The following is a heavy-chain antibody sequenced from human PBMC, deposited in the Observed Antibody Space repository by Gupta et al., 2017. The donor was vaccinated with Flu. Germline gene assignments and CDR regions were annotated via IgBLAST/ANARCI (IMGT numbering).Heavy chain of an antibody. CDR3: ATDGPSVSPGYSFYMEV. Sequence: VSCKASGGSFSSYGVSWVRQAPGQGLEWMGGILPIFQTTNYAQKFQGRVTITADKSTSTAYMELHSLRSEESAVYYWATDGPSVSPGYSFYMEVWGTG. V-gene: IGHV1-69*06. D-gene: IGHD2-15*01. CDR2: ILPIFQTT. J-gene: IGHJ6*03. CDR1: GGSFSSYG.